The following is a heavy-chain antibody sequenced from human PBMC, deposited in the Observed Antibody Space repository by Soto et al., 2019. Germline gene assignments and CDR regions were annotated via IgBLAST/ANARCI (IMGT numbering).Heavy chain of an antibody. CDR1: GFTFSSYG. V-gene: IGHV3-30*18. D-gene: IGHD1-26*01. J-gene: IGHJ4*02. CDR2: ISYDGSNK. Sequence: QVQLVESGGGVVQPGRSLRLSCAASGFTFSSYGMHWVRQAPGKGLEWVAVISYDGSNKYYADSVKGRFTISRDNSKNTLYLQMNSLRAEDTAVYYCAKDGAIGGRYFDYWGQGTLVTVSS. CDR3: AKDGAIGGRYFDY.